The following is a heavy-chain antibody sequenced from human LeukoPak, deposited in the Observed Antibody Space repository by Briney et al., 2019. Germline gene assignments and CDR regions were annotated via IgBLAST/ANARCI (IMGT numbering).Heavy chain of an antibody. V-gene: IGHV4-61*08. CDR2: IYNGVNT. D-gene: IGHD1-26*01. CDR3: ARSRAFNSGAFDP. CDR1: GASVSSAGY. Sequence: SETLSLTCTVSGASVSSAGYWTWIRQPPGQGVEWIAHIYNGVNTNYNPSLKSRVTISVDTSKNQFSLRLNSVTAADTAVYYCARSRAFNSGAFDPWGQGSLVTVSS. J-gene: IGHJ5*02.